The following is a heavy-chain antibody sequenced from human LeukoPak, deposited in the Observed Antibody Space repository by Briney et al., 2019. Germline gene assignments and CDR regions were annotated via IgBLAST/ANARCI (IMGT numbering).Heavy chain of an antibody. J-gene: IGHJ4*02. CDR1: GGSISSSSYY. Sequence: SETLSLTCTVSGGSISSSSYYWGWIRQPPGKGLEWIGSIYYSGSTYYNPSLKSRVTISVDTSKNQFSLKLSSVTAADTAVYYCARHIPYYYDSSGYRYYFDYWGQGTLVTVST. CDR3: ARHIPYYYDSSGYRYYFDY. D-gene: IGHD3-22*01. V-gene: IGHV4-39*01. CDR2: IYYSGST.